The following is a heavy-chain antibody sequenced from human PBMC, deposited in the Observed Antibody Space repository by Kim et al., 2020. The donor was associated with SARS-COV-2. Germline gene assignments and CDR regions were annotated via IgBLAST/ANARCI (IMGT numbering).Heavy chain of an antibody. Sequence: GGSLRLSCAASGFTFSSYSMNWVRQAPGKGLEWVSYISRSSSAIYYADSVKGRFTISRDNTKNSLYLQRNSLRDEDTAVYYCARGGLGCSTTSCDYYGMDVCGQGTTVTVSS. D-gene: IGHD2-2*01. CDR1: GFTFSSYS. CDR2: ISRSSSAI. V-gene: IGHV3-48*02. J-gene: IGHJ6*02. CDR3: ARGGLGCSTTSCDYYGMDV.